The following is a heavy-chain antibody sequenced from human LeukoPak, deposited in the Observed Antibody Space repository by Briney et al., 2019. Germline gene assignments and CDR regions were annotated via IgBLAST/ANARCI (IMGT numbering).Heavy chain of an antibody. V-gene: IGHV3-48*03. Sequence: GGSLRLSCAASGFTFNSYEMNWVSQAPGKGLEWVSYISSSSSTIYYADSVKGRFTISRDNAKNSLYLQMNSLRAEDTAVYYCARVKAAVEDYWGQGTLVTVSS. CDR3: ARVKAAVEDY. CDR1: GFTFNSYE. D-gene: IGHD5-24*01. J-gene: IGHJ4*02. CDR2: ISSSSSTI.